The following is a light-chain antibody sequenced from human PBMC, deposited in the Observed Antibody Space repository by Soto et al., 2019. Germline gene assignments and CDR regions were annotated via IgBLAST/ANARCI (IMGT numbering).Light chain of an antibody. J-gene: IGKJ5*01. Sequence: IVLTQSPATLSLSPWERATLSCRASPSVTNYLAWYQQKPGQPPRLLIYGAFNRAAGIPARFSGSGSGTDSTLTISSLEPEDSAVYYCQQRNIWPPVTFGQGTRLEIK. V-gene: IGKV3-11*01. CDR2: GAF. CDR1: PSVTNY. CDR3: QQRNIWPPVT.